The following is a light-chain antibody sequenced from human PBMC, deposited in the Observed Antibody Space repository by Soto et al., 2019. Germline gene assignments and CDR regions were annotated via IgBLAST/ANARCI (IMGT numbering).Light chain of an antibody. CDR1: SSDVGGYNY. Sequence: QYALTQPASVSGSPGQSITISCTGTSSDVGGYNYVSWYQQHPGKAPKLMIYDVSNRPSGVSNRFSGSKSGNTASLTISGVQAEDDADYYCSSYTSSSTLVFGGGTKLTVL. V-gene: IGLV2-14*01. J-gene: IGLJ2*01. CDR2: DVS. CDR3: SSYTSSSTLV.